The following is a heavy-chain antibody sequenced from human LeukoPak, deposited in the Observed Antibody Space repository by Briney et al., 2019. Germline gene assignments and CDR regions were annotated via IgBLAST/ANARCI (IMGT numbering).Heavy chain of an antibody. CDR1: GFTFSSYG. CDR3: ARDLSYDSSGYLY. D-gene: IGHD3-22*01. V-gene: IGHV3-33*01. Sequence: PGRSLRLSCAASGFTFSSYGMHWVRQAPGKGLEWVAVIWYDGSNKYYADSVKGRFTISRDNSKNTLYLQMNSLRAEDTAVYYCARDLSYDSSGYLYWGQGTLVTVSS. CDR2: IWYDGSNK. J-gene: IGHJ4*02.